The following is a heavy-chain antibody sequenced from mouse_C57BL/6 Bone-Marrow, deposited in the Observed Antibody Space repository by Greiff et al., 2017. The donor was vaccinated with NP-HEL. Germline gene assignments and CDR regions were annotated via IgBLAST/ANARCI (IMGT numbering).Heavy chain of an antibody. V-gene: IGHV1-61*01. CDR1: GYTFTSYW. Sequence: QVQLQQPGAELVRPGSSVKLSCKASGYTFTSYWMDWVKQSPGQGLEWIGNIYPSDSETHYTQKFKDQATLTVDKSSSTAYMQLSSLTSEDSAVYYCARWMLLYYFDYWGQGTTLTVSS. D-gene: IGHD2-12*01. CDR2: IYPSDSET. CDR3: ARWMLLYYFDY. J-gene: IGHJ2*01.